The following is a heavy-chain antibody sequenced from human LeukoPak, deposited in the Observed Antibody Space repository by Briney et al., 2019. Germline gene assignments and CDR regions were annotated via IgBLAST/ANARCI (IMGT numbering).Heavy chain of an antibody. Sequence: PSETLSLTCTVPGGSISSYYWSWIRQPAGKGLEWIGGIYTSGSTNYNPALKRRVTISVDKSKNQFSLKLSSVTAVDTAVYYCARSGGLYWFDPWGQGTLVTVSS. D-gene: IGHD1-26*01. CDR3: ARSGGLYWFDP. V-gene: IGHV4-4*07. CDR2: IYTSGST. CDR1: GGSISSYY. J-gene: IGHJ5*02.